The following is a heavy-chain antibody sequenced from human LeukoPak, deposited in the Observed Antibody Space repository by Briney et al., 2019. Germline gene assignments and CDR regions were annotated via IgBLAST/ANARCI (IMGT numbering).Heavy chain of an antibody. CDR3: AKDPGQWLASRIDY. V-gene: IGHV3-30*18. CDR2: ISYDGSNK. J-gene: IGHJ4*02. CDR1: GFTFSSYG. D-gene: IGHD6-19*01. Sequence: PGGSLRLSCAASGFTFSSYGMHWVRQAPGKGLEWVAVISYDGSNKYYADSVKGRFTISRDNSKNTLYLQMNSLRAEDTAVYYCAKDPGQWLASRIDYWGQGTLVTVSS.